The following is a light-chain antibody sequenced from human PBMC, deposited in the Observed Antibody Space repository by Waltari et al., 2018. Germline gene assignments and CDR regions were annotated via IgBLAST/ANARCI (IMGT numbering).Light chain of an antibody. V-gene: IGLV2-14*01. CDR1: SSDVGGYNY. J-gene: IGLJ1*01. CDR2: EVS. Sequence: QSALTQPASVSGSPGQSITISCTGTSSDVGGYNYVSWYQQHPGKAPKLVIYEVSNRPSGVSNRFSGSKSGNTASLTISGLQADDEADYYCSSYRGRTTPYVFGTGTKVTVL. CDR3: SSYRGRTTPYV.